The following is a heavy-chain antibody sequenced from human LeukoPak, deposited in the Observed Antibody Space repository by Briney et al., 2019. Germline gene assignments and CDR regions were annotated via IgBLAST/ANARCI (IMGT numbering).Heavy chain of an antibody. V-gene: IGHV1-18*04. Sequence: ASVKVSCKASGYTFTGYYMHWVRQAPGQGLEWMGWISAYNGNTNYAQKLQGRVTMTTDTSTSTAYMELRSLRSDDTAVYYCARAGIVGATTDMDVWGKGTTVTISS. D-gene: IGHD1-26*01. CDR1: GYTFTGYY. CDR2: ISAYNGNT. CDR3: ARAGIVGATTDMDV. J-gene: IGHJ6*03.